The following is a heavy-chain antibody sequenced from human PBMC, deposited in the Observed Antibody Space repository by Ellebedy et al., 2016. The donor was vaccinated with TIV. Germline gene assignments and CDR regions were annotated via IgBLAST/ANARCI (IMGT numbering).Heavy chain of an antibody. D-gene: IGHD6-6*01. CDR2: IYYSGST. Sequence: SETLSLXXTVSGGSISSSSYYWGWIRQPPGKGLEWIGSIYYSGSTYYNPSLKSRVTISVDTSKNQFSLKLSSVTAADTAVYYCAGEYSSSGGWYYYYGMDVWGQGTTVTVSS. CDR1: GGSISSSSYY. CDR3: AGEYSSSGGWYYYYGMDV. J-gene: IGHJ6*02. V-gene: IGHV4-39*02.